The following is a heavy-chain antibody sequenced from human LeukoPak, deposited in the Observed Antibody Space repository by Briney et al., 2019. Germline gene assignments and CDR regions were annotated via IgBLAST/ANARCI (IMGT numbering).Heavy chain of an antibody. V-gene: IGHV3-23*01. Sequence: RGSLRLSCAASGFTFSSYAMSWVRQAPGKGLEWVSAISGSGGSTYYADSVKGRFTISRDNSKNTLYLQMNSLRAEDTAVYYCARVYGSVPWYFDYWGQGTLVTVSS. J-gene: IGHJ4*02. CDR2: ISGSGGST. CDR3: ARVYGSVPWYFDY. D-gene: IGHD3-10*01. CDR1: GFTFSSYA.